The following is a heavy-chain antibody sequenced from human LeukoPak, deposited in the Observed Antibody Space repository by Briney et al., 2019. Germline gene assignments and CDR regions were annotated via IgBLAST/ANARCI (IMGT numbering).Heavy chain of an antibody. J-gene: IGHJ4*02. Sequence: SETLSLTCTVSGSSISRYYWSWIRQPPGKGLEWIGYIYYSGSTNYNPSLKSRVTISVDTSKNQFSLKLSSVTAADTAVYYCARQGLIRGYYDIYYFDYWGQGTLVTVSS. CDR3: ARQGLIRGYYDIYYFDY. CDR2: IYYSGST. V-gene: IGHV4-59*08. CDR1: GSSISRYY. D-gene: IGHD3-22*01.